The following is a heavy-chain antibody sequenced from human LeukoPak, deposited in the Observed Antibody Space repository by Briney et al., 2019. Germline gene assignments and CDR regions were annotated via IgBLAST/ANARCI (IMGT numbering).Heavy chain of an antibody. D-gene: IGHD3-10*01. CDR3: ARSQISLVDTMVRGVIITLREYYMDV. Sequence: GGSLRLSCASSGFTFSSYGMNWVRQAPGKGLEGVSSISSSSSYIYYADSVKGRFTISRDNAKNALNLQMNSLRAEDTAVYYCARSQISLVDTMVRGVIITLREYYMDVWGKGTTVTISS. CDR1: GFTFSSYG. CDR2: ISSSSSYI. J-gene: IGHJ6*03. V-gene: IGHV3-21*01.